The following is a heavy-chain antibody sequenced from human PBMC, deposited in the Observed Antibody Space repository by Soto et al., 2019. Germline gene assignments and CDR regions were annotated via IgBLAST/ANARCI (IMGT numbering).Heavy chain of an antibody. J-gene: IGHJ3*02. CDR3: VGGKTPGSIPVGAFDS. Sequence: QVQLVQSGAEVKKPGSSVKVSCKASGGTFSSFAISWVRQAPGQGLEWMGGIIPIFGTANYAQRFQGRVTITADESTRTAKMELSSLRSEDTAVYYFVGGKTPGSIPVGAFDSWGQGTMVNVSS. V-gene: IGHV1-69*01. CDR2: IIPIFGTA. D-gene: IGHD3-10*01. CDR1: GGTFSSFA.